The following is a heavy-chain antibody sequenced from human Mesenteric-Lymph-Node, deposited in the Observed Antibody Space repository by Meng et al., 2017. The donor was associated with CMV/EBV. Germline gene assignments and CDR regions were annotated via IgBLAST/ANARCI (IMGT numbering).Heavy chain of an antibody. D-gene: IGHD4-11*01. V-gene: IGHV3-74*01. CDR3: TRIYSNMDYYYYYGMDV. CDR1: GFTFSSYW. CDR2: INSYGSST. J-gene: IGHJ6*02. Sequence: GESLKISCAASGFTFSSYWMHWVRQAPGKGLVWVSRINSYGSSTSYADSVKGRFTISRDNAKNTLYLQMNSLRAEDTAVYYCTRIYSNMDYYYYYGMDVWGQGTTVTVSS.